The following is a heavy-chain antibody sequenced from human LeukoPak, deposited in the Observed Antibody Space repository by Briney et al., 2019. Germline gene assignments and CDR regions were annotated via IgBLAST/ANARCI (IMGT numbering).Heavy chain of an antibody. V-gene: IGHV4-4*09. Sequence: SETLSLTCTVSGSISGYYWSWIRQPPGKGLEWIGYIYTSGSTNYNPSLEIRVTISVDTSKNQFSLDLSSVTAADTAVYYCARQKCTSASCLTKNAFDIWGQGTMVTVSS. CDR3: ARQKCTSASCLTKNAFDI. CDR1: GSISGYY. D-gene: IGHD2-2*01. J-gene: IGHJ3*02. CDR2: IYTSGST.